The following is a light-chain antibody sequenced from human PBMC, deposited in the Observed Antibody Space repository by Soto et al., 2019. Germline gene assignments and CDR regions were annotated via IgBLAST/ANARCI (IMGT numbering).Light chain of an antibody. CDR2: GTS. V-gene: IGKV3-15*01. CDR1: QSVSSN. Sequence: EIIMTQSPATLSVSPGERATLSCRASQSVSSNLAWYRQRPGQAPRLLIYGTSTRATGIPDRFSGSGSGTEFPLTISSLQSEDFAVYYCQQYDSWPPFFTFGPGTKVDLK. CDR3: QQYDSWPPFFT. J-gene: IGKJ3*01.